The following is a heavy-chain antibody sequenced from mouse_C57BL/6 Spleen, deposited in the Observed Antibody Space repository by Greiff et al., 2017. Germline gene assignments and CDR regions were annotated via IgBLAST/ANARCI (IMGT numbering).Heavy chain of an antibody. J-gene: IGHJ3*01. CDR2: IYPGSGNT. V-gene: IGHV1-76*01. Sequence: QVQLQESGAELVRPGASVKLSCKASGYTFTDYYINWVKQRPGQGLEWIARIYPGSGNTYYNEKFKGKATLTAEKSSSTAYMKLSSLTSEDSAVYYCARKEDSSGLAWFAYWGQGTLVTVSA. CDR3: ARKEDSSGLAWFAY. D-gene: IGHD3-2*02. CDR1: GYTFTDYY.